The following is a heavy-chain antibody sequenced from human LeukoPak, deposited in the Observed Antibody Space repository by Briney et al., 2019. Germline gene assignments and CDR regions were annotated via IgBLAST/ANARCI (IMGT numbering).Heavy chain of an antibody. Sequence: SETLSLTCAVYGGSFSGYYWGWIRQPPGKGLEWIGEINHSGSTNYNPSLKSRVTISVDTSKNQFSLKLSSVTAADTAVYYCARPRRYCSGGSCPKRGAFDIWGQGTMVTVSS. CDR2: INHSGST. CDR3: ARPRRYCSGGSCPKRGAFDI. CDR1: GGSFSGYY. J-gene: IGHJ3*02. D-gene: IGHD2-15*01. V-gene: IGHV4-34*01.